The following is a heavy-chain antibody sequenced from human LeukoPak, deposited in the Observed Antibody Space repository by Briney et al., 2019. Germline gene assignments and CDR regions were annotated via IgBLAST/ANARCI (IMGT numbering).Heavy chain of an antibody. Sequence: GGSLRLSCAASGFTFSSYAMSWVRQAPGKGLEWVSAISGSGGSTYYADSVKGRFTISRDNSKKTLYLPMNSLRAEDTVVYYCAKAIPDYYDSSALPLRPDYWGQGTLVTVTS. CDR1: GFTFSSYA. V-gene: IGHV3-23*01. D-gene: IGHD3-22*01. CDR2: ISGSGGST. J-gene: IGHJ4*02. CDR3: AKAIPDYYDSSALPLRPDY.